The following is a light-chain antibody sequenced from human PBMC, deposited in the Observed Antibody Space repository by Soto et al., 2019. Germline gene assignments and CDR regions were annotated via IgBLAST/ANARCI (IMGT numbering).Light chain of an antibody. CDR1: QSLVYRDGNTY. CDR2: KVS. V-gene: IGKV2-30*01. Sequence: VVLTQSPLSLPVTLGQPASISCNSSQSLVYRDGNTYLNWFQQRPGQSPRRLIYKVSDRDSGVPDRFSGSWSGTDFTLKISRVEAEDVGVYYCMQGTHWPPYSFGQGTKLEIK. J-gene: IGKJ2*03. CDR3: MQGTHWPPYS.